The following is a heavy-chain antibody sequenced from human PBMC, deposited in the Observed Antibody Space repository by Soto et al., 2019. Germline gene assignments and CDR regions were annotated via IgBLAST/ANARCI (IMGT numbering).Heavy chain of an antibody. Sequence: QLKLQESGPGLVKPSETLSLTCSVSGGSISYNSYYWGWIRQPPGKGLEWVGGIFYNGTTYYSPSLKDPVTISVDTSKNSFSLNLTSVTAADTAVYFCARLVVVAPVANAWGQGTLVTVSS. V-gene: IGHV4-39*02. CDR3: ARLVVVAPVANA. D-gene: IGHD2-2*01. CDR2: IFYNGTT. J-gene: IGHJ5*02. CDR1: GGSISYNSYY.